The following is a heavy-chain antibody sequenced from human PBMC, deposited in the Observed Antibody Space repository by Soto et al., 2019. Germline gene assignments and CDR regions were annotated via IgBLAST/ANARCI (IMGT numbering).Heavy chain of an antibody. D-gene: IGHD6-19*01. Sequence: DVQLVESGGGLFQPGGSLRLSCEASEYTFSSLWMNCVRQAPGKGLEWVAIIEQNGGERNYLDSVKGRFTISRDNAKKSVYLQMNSLRAEDTALYYCVGGYGWLTEYWGQGTLVIVSS. CDR1: EYTFSSLW. J-gene: IGHJ4*02. CDR3: VGGYGWLTEY. V-gene: IGHV3-7*05. CDR2: IEQNGGER.